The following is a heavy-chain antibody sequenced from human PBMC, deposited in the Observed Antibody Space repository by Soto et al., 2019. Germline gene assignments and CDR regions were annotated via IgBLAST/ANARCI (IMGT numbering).Heavy chain of an antibody. CDR2: IYYTGST. Sequence: SETLSLTCTVSGDSIKHYYWSWIRQPPGKRLEWIGYIYYTGSTTYNPSLESRVTMSVDTSKNQFSLKLSSVNTADTAVYYCAKYRRTEEEGFTLDSWGRGTLVTVSS. V-gene: IGHV4-59*01. CDR1: GDSIKHYY. CDR3: AKYRRTEEEGFTLDS. D-gene: IGHD2-2*01. J-gene: IGHJ4*02.